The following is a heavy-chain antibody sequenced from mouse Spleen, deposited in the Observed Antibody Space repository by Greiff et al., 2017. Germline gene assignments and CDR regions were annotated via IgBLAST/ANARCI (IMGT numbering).Heavy chain of an antibody. CDR2: IYPGSGNT. CDR3: ARSYYRYDNAMDY. J-gene: IGHJ4*01. CDR1: GYTFTDYY. Sequence: LVESGAELARPGASVKLSCKASGYTFTDYYINWVKQRTGQGLEWIGEIYPGSGNTYYNEKFKGKATLTADKSSSTAYMQLSSLTSEDSAVYFCARSYYRYDNAMDYWGQGTSVAVSS. V-gene: IGHV1-77*01. D-gene: IGHD2-14*01.